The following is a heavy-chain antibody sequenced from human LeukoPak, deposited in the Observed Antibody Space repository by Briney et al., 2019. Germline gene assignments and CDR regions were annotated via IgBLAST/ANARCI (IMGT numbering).Heavy chain of an antibody. CDR2: INWNGGST. CDR1: GFTXXDYG. J-gene: IGHJ4*02. V-gene: IGHV3-20*04. Sequence: XAXXGFTXXDYGMSWVRQAQGKGLEWVSGINWNGGSTVYADSVKGRFTIYRDKDKNSLYLQMNSLRAEDTALYYCARDWGGSYGYFDYWGQGTLVTVSS. CDR3: ARDWGGSYGYFDY. D-gene: IGHD1-26*01.